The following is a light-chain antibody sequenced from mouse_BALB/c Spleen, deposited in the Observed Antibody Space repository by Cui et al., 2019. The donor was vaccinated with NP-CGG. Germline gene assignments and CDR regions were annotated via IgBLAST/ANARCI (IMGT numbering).Light chain of an antibody. CDR3: ALWYSNHWV. Sequence: QAIVTQESALTPSPGETVTLTFRSSTGAFTTSNYANWVQEKPDHLFTGLIGGTNNRAPGVPARFLGSLIGDKAALTITGAQTEDEAIYFCALWYSNHWVFGGGTKLTVL. V-gene: IGLV1*01. CDR2: GTN. J-gene: IGLJ1*01. CDR1: TGAFTTSNY.